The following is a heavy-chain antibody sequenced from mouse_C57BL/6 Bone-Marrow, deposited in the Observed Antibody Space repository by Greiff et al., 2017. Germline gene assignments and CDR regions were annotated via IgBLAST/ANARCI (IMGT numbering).Heavy chain of an antibody. CDR2: IRYDGSN. Sequence: EVKLQESGPGLVKPSQSLSLTCSVTGYSITSGYYWNWIRQFPGNKLEWMGYIRYDGSNNYNPSLKNRISITRDTTKNPFFLKLNSVTTEDPATYYCARDEGLCYGNYFDDWGQGTTLTVSS. V-gene: IGHV3-6*01. J-gene: IGHJ2*01. D-gene: IGHD2-1*01. CDR3: ARDEGLCYGNYFDD. CDR1: GYSITSGYY.